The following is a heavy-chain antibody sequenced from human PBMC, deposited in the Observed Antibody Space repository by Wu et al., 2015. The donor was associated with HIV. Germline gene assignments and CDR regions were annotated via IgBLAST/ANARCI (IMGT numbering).Heavy chain of an antibody. D-gene: IGHD6-13*01. CDR2: ISADDGNT. CDR1: GYSFSSFG. J-gene: IGHJ5*02. Sequence: QLVQSGTEMKKPGASVKVSCKASGYSFSSFGISWVRQAPGQGLEWMGWISADDGNTHYAQKFQGRVAMTTDTTTNTAYMELKSLRSDDTAVYFCDERRLTNSFNWYHMGDWFEPWGQGTLVHRLL. V-gene: IGHV1-18*01. CDR3: DERRLTNSFNWYHMGDWFEP.